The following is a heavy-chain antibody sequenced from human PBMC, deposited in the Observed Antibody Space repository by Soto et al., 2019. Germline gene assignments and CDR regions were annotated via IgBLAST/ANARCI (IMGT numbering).Heavy chain of an antibody. CDR1: GFTFSSYA. V-gene: IGHV3-30-3*01. Sequence: QVQLVESGGGVVQPGRSLRLSCAASGFTFSSYAMHWVRQAPGKGLEWVAVISYDGSNKYYADSVKGRFTISRDNSKNTLYLQMNSLRAEDTAVYYCARERYSSGWSPFDYWGQGTLVTVSS. D-gene: IGHD6-19*01. CDR3: ARERYSSGWSPFDY. J-gene: IGHJ4*02. CDR2: ISYDGSNK.